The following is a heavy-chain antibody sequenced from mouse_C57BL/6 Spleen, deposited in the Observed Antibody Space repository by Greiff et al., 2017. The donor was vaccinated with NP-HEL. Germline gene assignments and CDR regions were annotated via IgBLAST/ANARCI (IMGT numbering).Heavy chain of an antibody. Sequence: VQLQQSGTVLARPGASVKMSCKTSGYTFTSYWMHWVKQRPGQGLEWIGAIYPGNSDTSYNQKFKGKAKLTAVTSASTAYMELSSLTSEDSAFYYCTREGVYYYGSSPYFDYWGQGTTLTVSS. CDR3: TREGVYYYGSSPYFDY. D-gene: IGHD1-1*01. CDR2: IYPGNSDT. CDR1: GYTFTSYW. J-gene: IGHJ2*01. V-gene: IGHV1-5*01.